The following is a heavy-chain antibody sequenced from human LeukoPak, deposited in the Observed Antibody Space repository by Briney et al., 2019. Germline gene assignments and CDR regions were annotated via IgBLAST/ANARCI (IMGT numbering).Heavy chain of an antibody. Sequence: SETLSLTCTVSGGSVSSGSYYWIWLRQPPGKGLEWIGYVYYSGSTNYNPSLKSRVTISLDASKNQFSLKLSSVTAADTAVYYCARDNYYEGAFDVWGQGTMVTVSS. CDR2: VYYSGST. V-gene: IGHV4-61*01. CDR1: GGSVSSGSYY. J-gene: IGHJ3*01. CDR3: ARDNYYEGAFDV. D-gene: IGHD3-22*01.